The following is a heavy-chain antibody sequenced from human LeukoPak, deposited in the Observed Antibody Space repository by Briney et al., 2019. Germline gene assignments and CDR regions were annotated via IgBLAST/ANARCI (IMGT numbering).Heavy chain of an antibody. CDR3: ARERQDTVIHSGAFDI. J-gene: IGHJ3*02. V-gene: IGHV3-30*04. CDR2: IASDGSHT. Sequence: GRSLRLSCAASGFTFSNYFMHWVRQAPGKGLEWVADIASDGSHTFYVESVKGRFTISRDNSKNTLYLQMNSLRAEDTAVYFCARERQDTVIHSGAFDIWGRGTMVTVSS. D-gene: IGHD2-21*02. CDR1: GFTFSNYF.